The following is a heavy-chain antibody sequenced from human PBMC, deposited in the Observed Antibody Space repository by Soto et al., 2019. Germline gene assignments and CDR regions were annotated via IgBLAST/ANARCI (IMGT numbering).Heavy chain of an antibody. CDR1: GFTFSYYY. Sequence: GGSLRLSCTASGFTFSYYYMSWIRQAPGKGLEWVSYISGRGNTMYYADSVRGRFTISRDNAKNSLHLQMNTLRAEDTALYYCARHDYSDYRQEFDLWGQGTLVTVSS. J-gene: IGHJ5*02. CDR2: ISGRGNTM. V-gene: IGHV3-11*01. D-gene: IGHD4-17*01. CDR3: ARHDYSDYRQEFDL.